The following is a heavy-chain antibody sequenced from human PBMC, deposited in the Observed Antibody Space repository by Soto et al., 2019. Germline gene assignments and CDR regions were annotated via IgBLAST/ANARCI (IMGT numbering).Heavy chain of an antibody. J-gene: IGHJ5*02. CDR2: IFYTGTT. D-gene: IGHD3-9*01. CDR1: GGSMTSITYY. Sequence: SETLSLTCTVSGGSMTSITYYWGWIRQPPGKGLEWIGNIFYTGTTYYSASLKSRVTIAADPSKNHFSLNLTSVTAADTAVYYCARLPRTPTGLRFDPWGQGILVTVSS. V-gene: IGHV4-39*01. CDR3: ARLPRTPTGLRFDP.